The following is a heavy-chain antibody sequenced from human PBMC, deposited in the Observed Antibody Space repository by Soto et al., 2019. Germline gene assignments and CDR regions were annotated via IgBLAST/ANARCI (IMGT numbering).Heavy chain of an antibody. V-gene: IGHV4-39*01. CDR3: ARHRKQWLAVTDPTINWFDP. Sequence: NPSETLSLTCTVSGGSISSSSYYWGWIRQPPGKGLEWIGSIYYSGSTYYNPSLKSRVTISVDTSKNQFSLKLSSVTAADTAVYYCARHRKQWLAVTDPTINWFDPWGQGTLVTVSS. CDR1: GGSISSSSYY. D-gene: IGHD6-19*01. J-gene: IGHJ5*02. CDR2: IYYSGST.